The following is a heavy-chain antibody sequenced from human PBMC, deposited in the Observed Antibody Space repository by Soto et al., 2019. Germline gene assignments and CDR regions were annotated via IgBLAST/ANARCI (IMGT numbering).Heavy chain of an antibody. CDR1: GFTFSSYA. CDR3: AKYGISKLRYFDWYQDYYFDY. D-gene: IGHD3-9*01. Sequence: GGSLRLSCAASGFTFSSYAMSWVRQAPGKGLEWVSAISGSGGSTYYADSVKGRFTISRDNSKNTLYLQMNSLRAEDTAVYYCAKYGISKLRYFDWYQDYYFDYWSQGTLVTVSS. V-gene: IGHV3-23*01. CDR2: ISGSGGST. J-gene: IGHJ4*02.